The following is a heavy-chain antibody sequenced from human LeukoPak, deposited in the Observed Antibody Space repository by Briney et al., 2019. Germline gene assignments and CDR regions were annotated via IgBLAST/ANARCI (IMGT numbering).Heavy chain of an antibody. CDR3: ARAGRSSWRKGDAFDI. D-gene: IGHD6-13*01. Sequence: ASVKVSCKASGYTFTGYYMHWVRQAPGQGLEWMGWINPNSGGTNYAQKFQGRVTMTRDTSISTAYMELSRLRSDDTAVYYCARAGRSSWRKGDAFDIWGQGTMVTVSS. J-gene: IGHJ3*02. V-gene: IGHV1-2*02. CDR1: GYTFTGYY. CDR2: INPNSGGT.